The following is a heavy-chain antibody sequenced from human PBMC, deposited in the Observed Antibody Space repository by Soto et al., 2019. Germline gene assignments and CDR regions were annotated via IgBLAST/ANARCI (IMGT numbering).Heavy chain of an antibody. CDR3: VRGKVAAGFDY. D-gene: IGHD6-13*01. V-gene: IGHV3-74*01. J-gene: IGHJ4*02. Sequence: GGSLRLSCVASEFTFTHYWMHWVRQAPGKGLVWVSRISSDGTTTNYADSVKGRFTISRDNAKNALYLQMTSLRVEDRAIYYCVRGKVAAGFDYWGQGA. CDR1: EFTFTHYW. CDR2: ISSDGTTT.